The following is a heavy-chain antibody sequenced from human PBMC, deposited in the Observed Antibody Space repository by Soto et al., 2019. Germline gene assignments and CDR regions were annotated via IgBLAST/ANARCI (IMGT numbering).Heavy chain of an antibody. Sequence: QVQLVESGGGVVQPGRSLRLSCAASGFTFSSYGMHWVRQAPGKGLEWVAVISYDGSNKYYADSVKGRFTISRDNSKNTLYLQMNSLRAEDTAVYYCAKVMELDDYSNYEFGNMGDYYYGMDVWGQGTTVTVSS. V-gene: IGHV3-30*18. CDR3: AKVMELDDYSNYEFGNMGDYYYGMDV. CDR1: GFTFSSYG. CDR2: ISYDGSNK. J-gene: IGHJ6*02. D-gene: IGHD4-4*01.